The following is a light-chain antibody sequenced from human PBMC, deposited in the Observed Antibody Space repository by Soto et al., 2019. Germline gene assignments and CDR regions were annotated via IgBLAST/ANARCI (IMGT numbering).Light chain of an antibody. CDR1: QSVSSSY. CDR3: QQYANSPLT. CDR2: GAS. J-gene: IGKJ3*01. V-gene: IGKV3-20*01. Sequence: EIVLTQSPGTLSLSPGEGATLSCRASQSVSSSYLAWYQQKPGQAPRLLIYGASSRATGIPDRFSGSGSGTDSTLTISRLEPEDFAVYYCQQYANSPLTFGPGT.